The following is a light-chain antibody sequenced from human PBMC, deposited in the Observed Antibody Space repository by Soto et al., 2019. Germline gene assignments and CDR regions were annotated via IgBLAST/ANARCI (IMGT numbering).Light chain of an antibody. J-gene: IGLJ1*01. CDR3: SPYTSSSTLYL. CDR1: SSDAGSYYY. CDR2: EVN. V-gene: IGLV2-14*01. Sequence: SALTQPASVSGSPGQSITISCTGTSSDAGSYYYVSWYQQHPGTAPKLMISEVNKRPSGVSDRFSGSKSGNTASLTISGLQDEDEADYYCSPYTSSSTLYLFGTGTKVTVL.